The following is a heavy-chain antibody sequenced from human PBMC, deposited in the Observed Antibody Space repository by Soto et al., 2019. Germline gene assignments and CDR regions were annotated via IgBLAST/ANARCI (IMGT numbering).Heavy chain of an antibody. CDR3: ARDGRYDYVWGSYRYSTGMDV. D-gene: IGHD3-16*02. Sequence: EVQLVESGGGLVKPGGSLRLSCAASGFTSSSYSMNWVRQAPGKGLEWVSSISSSSSYIYYADSVKGRFTISRDNAKNSLYLQMNSLRAEDTAVYYCARDGRYDYVWGSYRYSTGMDVWGQGTTVTVSS. J-gene: IGHJ6*02. CDR1: GFTSSSYS. V-gene: IGHV3-21*01. CDR2: ISSSSSYI.